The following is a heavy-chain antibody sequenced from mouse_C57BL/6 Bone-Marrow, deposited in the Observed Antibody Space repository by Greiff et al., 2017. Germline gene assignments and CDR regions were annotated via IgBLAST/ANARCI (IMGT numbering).Heavy chain of an antibody. V-gene: IGHV1-80*01. CDR3: ASLLWLRYYAMDY. CDR1: GYAFSSYW. Sequence: VQLQQSGAELVKPGASVKISCKVSGYAFSSYWMNWVKQRPGKGLEWIGQIYPGDGDTNYNGKFKGKATLTADKSSSTAYMQLSSLTSEDSAVYFCASLLWLRYYAMDYWGQGTSVTGSS. J-gene: IGHJ4*01. D-gene: IGHD2-2*01. CDR2: IYPGDGDT.